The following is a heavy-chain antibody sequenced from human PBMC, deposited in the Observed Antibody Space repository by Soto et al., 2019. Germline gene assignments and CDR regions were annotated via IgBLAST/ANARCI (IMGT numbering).Heavy chain of an antibody. CDR1: GYTFTSYG. CDR3: AREGPPILN. V-gene: IGHV1-18*01. J-gene: IGHJ4*02. Sequence: ASVKASCKASGYTFTSYGISWVRQAPGQGLEWMGWIRAYNGNTNYPQTLRGRVTMTTDTSTSTVYLELRSLRSDDTAVYYCAREGPPILNWGQGTLVTVSS. CDR2: IRAYNGNT.